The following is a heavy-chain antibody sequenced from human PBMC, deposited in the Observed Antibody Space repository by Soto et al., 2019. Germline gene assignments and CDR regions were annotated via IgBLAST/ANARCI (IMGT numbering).Heavy chain of an antibody. CDR1: GGSISSTGYS. J-gene: IGHJ4*02. D-gene: IGHD4-17*01. CDR2: IYQSGST. Sequence: SETLSLTCAVSGGSISSTGYSWSWIRQPPGKGLEWIGHIYQSGSTYYNPSLKSRVTISVDKSKNHFSLKLSSVTAADTAVYYCARLIMTTVTIDYWGQGTLVTVSS. V-gene: IGHV4-30-2*01. CDR3: ARLIMTTVTIDY.